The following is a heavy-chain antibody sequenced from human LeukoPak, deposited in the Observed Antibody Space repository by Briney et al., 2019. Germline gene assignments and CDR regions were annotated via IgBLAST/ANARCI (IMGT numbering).Heavy chain of an antibody. Sequence: SETLSLTCAVYGGSFSGYYWSWIRQPPGKGLEWIGEINHSGSTNYNPSLKSRVTISVDTSMNQFSLKLSSVTAADTAVYYCARAHIVGAYNFDYWGQGTLVTVSS. CDR2: INHSGST. J-gene: IGHJ4*02. V-gene: IGHV4-34*01. CDR1: GGSFSGYY. D-gene: IGHD1-26*01. CDR3: ARAHIVGAYNFDY.